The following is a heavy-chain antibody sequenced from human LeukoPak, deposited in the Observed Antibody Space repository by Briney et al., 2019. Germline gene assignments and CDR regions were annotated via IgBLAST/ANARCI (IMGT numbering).Heavy chain of an antibody. CDR2: IRYDGSNK. J-gene: IGHJ4*02. D-gene: IGHD3-3*01. CDR1: GFTFSSYG. Sequence: GGSLRLSCAASGFTFSSYGMHWVRQAPGKGLEWVAFIRYDGSNKYYADSVKGRFTISRDNSKNTLYLQMNSLRAEDTAVYYCAKEPYDFWSGYFDYWGQGTLATVSS. CDR3: AKEPYDFWSGYFDY. V-gene: IGHV3-30*02.